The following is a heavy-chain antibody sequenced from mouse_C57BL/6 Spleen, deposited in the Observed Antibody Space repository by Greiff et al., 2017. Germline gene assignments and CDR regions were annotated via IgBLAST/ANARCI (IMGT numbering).Heavy chain of an antibody. CDR3: VRDDGSRGWYFAV. Sequence: EVQLVESGGGLVQPKGSLKLSCAASGFTFNTYAMHWVRQAPGKGLEWVARIRRKSSNYATYYADSVKDRFTISRDDSQSMLYLQMNNLKTEDTAMYYCVRDDGSRGWYFAVWGTGTTVTVSS. CDR2: IRRKSSNYAT. J-gene: IGHJ1*03. CDR1: GFTFNTYA. V-gene: IGHV10-3*01. D-gene: IGHD1-1*01.